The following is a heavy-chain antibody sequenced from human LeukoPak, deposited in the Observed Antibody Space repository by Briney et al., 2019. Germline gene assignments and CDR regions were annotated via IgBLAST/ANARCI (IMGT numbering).Heavy chain of an antibody. D-gene: IGHD5-24*01. Sequence: GGSLRLSCDASGFSINTYTMYWVRQAPGKGLEWVSGISGSGGSTYYADYVKGRFTISRDNSKNTLYLQMNSLRAEDTAVYYCARNFRDGYNNSFDYWGQGTLVTVSS. CDR3: ARNFRDGYNNSFDY. V-gene: IGHV3-23*01. J-gene: IGHJ4*02. CDR2: ISGSGGST. CDR1: GFSINTYT.